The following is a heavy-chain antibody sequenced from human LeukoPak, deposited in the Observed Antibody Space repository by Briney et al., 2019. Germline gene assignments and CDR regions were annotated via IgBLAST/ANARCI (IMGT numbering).Heavy chain of an antibody. V-gene: IGHV1-2*02. CDR2: INPNSGGT. D-gene: IGHD3-10*01. J-gene: IGHJ5*02. CDR3: ARDQEGGSGTFDP. Sequence: ASVKVSCKASGYTFTDYYLHWVRQAPGQGLEWMGWINPNSGGTNYAQKFQGRVTMTRDTSISTACMELSGLTSDDTAVYYCARDQEGGSGTFDPWGQGTLVTVSS. CDR1: GYTFTDYY.